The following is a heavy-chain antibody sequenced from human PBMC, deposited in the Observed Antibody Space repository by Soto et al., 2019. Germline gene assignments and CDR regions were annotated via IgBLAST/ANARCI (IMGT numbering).Heavy chain of an antibody. CDR1: GFTFSSYG. CDR2: ISYDGINK. CDR3: AKAHWNYADY. J-gene: IGHJ4*02. Sequence: GGSLRLSCAASGFTFSSYGRHWVRQAPGKGLEWVAVISYDGINKYYADSVKGRFTISRDNSKNTLYLQMNSLRAEDTAVYYCAKAHWNYADYWGQGTLVTVSS. V-gene: IGHV3-30*18. D-gene: IGHD1-1*01.